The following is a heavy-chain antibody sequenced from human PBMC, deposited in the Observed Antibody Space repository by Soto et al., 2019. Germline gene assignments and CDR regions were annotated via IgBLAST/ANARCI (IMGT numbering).Heavy chain of an antibody. V-gene: IGHV1-69*13. CDR3: ARTVSYGSSWYYYGMGV. Sequence: SVKVSCKASGGTFSSYAISWVRQAPGQVLEWMGGIIPIFGTANYAQKFQGRVTITADESTSTADMELSSLRSEDTAVYYCARTVSYGSSWYYYGMGVWGQGTTVTVSS. CDR2: IIPIFGTA. CDR1: GGTFSSYA. J-gene: IGHJ6*01. D-gene: IGHD6-13*01.